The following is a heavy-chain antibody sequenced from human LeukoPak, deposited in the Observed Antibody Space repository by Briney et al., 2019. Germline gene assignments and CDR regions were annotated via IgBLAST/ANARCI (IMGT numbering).Heavy chain of an antibody. D-gene: IGHD3-10*01. J-gene: IGHJ5*02. CDR2: ISGSGGST. V-gene: IGHV3-23*01. CDR1: GFTFSSYA. CDR3: AKDSDYGSGSAAPVNWFDP. Sequence: QPGGSLRLSCAASGFTFSSYAMSWVRQAPGKGLELVSAISGSGGSTYYADSVKGRFTISRDNSKNTLYLQMNSLRAEDTAVYYCAKDSDYGSGSAAPVNWFDPWGQGTLVTVSS.